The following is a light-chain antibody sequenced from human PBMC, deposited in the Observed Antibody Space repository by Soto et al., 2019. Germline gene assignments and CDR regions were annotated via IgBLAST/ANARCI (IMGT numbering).Light chain of an antibody. CDR1: SSDVGGYNY. CDR3: SSYTSSSTVV. V-gene: IGLV2-14*01. J-gene: IGLJ2*01. Sequence: QSALTQPASVSGSPGQSIAISCTGTSSDVGGYNYVSWYQHHPGKAPKLMIYEVSDRPSGVSNRFSGSKSGNTASLTISVLQAEDEADYYCSSYTSSSTVVFGGGTKLTVL. CDR2: EVS.